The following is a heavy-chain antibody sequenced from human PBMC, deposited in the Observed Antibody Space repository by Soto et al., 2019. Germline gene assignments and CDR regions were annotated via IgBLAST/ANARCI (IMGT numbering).Heavy chain of an antibody. Sequence: GGSLRLSCAASGFTFSSYAMSWVRQAPGKGLEWVSAISGSGGSTYYADSVKGRFTISRDNSKNTLYLQMNSLRAEDTAVYYCAKDQGGPPDIAARPTDVDYWGQGTLVTVSS. D-gene: IGHD6-6*01. CDR3: AKDQGGPPDIAARPTDVDY. J-gene: IGHJ4*02. V-gene: IGHV3-23*01. CDR2: ISGSGGST. CDR1: GFTFSSYA.